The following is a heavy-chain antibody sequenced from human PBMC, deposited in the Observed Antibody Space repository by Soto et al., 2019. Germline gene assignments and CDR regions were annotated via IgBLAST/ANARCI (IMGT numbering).Heavy chain of an antibody. CDR2: IYYTGTT. CDR3: TREVSSFGSNHFDS. Sequence: SETLSLTCSVSGTSIRGYYWTWIRQPPGKGLEWIGYIYYTGTTKYNPSLKSRVAISVDTSKNQFSLRLNSVTAADTAVYYCTREVSSFGSNHFDSWGQGALVTVSS. CDR1: GTSIRGYY. D-gene: IGHD3-10*01. V-gene: IGHV4-59*01. J-gene: IGHJ4*02.